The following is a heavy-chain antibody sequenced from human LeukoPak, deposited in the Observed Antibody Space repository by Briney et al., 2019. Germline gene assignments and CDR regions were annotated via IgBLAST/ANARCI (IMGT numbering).Heavy chain of an antibody. CDR1: EYTFTDYA. J-gene: IGHJ4*02. CDR2: INAGNGNT. D-gene: IGHD3-22*01. CDR3: ARDPYYYDSSGSPY. V-gene: IGHV1-3*01. Sequence: ASVKVSCKASEYTFTDYAINWVRQAPGQRLEWMGWINAGNGNTRYSQRFQGRVTITRDTSASTAYMELSSLTSEDTAVYYCARDPYYYDSSGSPYWGQGTLVTVSS.